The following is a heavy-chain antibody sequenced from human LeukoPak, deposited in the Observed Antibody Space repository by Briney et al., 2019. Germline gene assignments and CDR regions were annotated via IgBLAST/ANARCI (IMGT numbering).Heavy chain of an antibody. CDR1: GDSMTNYY. Sequence: SETLSLTCTVSGDSMTNYYWNWIRQPPGRGLEWIGFIYNSGGTSYNPSLKSRITISIDTSKNQFSLKLYSVTAADAAVYYCVSQVAGSMSQNWGRGTLVTVSS. D-gene: IGHD6-19*01. J-gene: IGHJ4*02. CDR3: VSQVAGSMSQN. CDR2: IYNSGGT. V-gene: IGHV4-59*01.